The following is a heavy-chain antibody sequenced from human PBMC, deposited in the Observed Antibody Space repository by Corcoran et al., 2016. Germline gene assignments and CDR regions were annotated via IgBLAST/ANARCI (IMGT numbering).Heavy chain of an antibody. D-gene: IGHD6-13*01. J-gene: IGHJ4*02. CDR2: INAGNGNT. CDR1: GYTFTSYA. Sequence: QVQLVQSGAEVKKPGASVKVSCKASGYTFTSYAMHWVRQAPGQRLEWMGWINAGNGNTKYSQKFQGRVTITRDTSASTAYMELSSLRSEDTAVDYCARTPIAAALYYFDYWGQGTLVTVSS. CDR3: ARTPIAAALYYFDY. V-gene: IGHV1-3*01.